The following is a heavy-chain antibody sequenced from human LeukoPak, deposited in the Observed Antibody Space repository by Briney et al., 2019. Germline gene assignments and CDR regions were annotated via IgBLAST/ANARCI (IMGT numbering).Heavy chain of an antibody. CDR1: GFTFSSYG. Sequence: QPGGSLRLSCAASGFTFSSYGMHWVRQAPGKGLEWVSYISSSSSTIYYADSVKGRFTISRDNAKNSLYLQMNSLRAEDTAVYYCARVSVAGKFDYWGQGTLVTVSS. D-gene: IGHD6-19*01. V-gene: IGHV3-48*04. CDR3: ARVSVAGKFDY. CDR2: ISSSSSTI. J-gene: IGHJ4*02.